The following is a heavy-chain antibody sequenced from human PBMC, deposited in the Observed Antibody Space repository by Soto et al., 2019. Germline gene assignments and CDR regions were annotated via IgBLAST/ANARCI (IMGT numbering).Heavy chain of an antibody. Sequence: TLSLTCTVSGGSISSGGYYWSWIRQHPGKGLEWIGYIYYSGSTYYNPSLKSRVTISVDTSKNQFSLKLSSVTAADTAVYYCARGIYDFWSGPYYFDYWGQGTLVTVSS. CDR2: IYYSGST. J-gene: IGHJ4*02. V-gene: IGHV4-31*03. CDR1: GGSISSGGYY. CDR3: ARGIYDFWSGPYYFDY. D-gene: IGHD3-3*01.